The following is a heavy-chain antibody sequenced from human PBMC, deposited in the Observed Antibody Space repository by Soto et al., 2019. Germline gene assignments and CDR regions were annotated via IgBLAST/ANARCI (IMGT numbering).Heavy chain of an antibody. J-gene: IGHJ6*02. Sequence: QVQLVQSGAEVKKPGSSVKVSCKASGGTFSSYSISWVRQAPGQGLEWMGGIIPSFGTANYAQKFQGRVTITADKSTTTAYMELNSMRSEDTAVYYCARGWGSYYYGMDVWGQGTTVTVSS. V-gene: IGHV1-69*06. CDR3: ARGWGSYYYGMDV. CDR2: IIPSFGTA. D-gene: IGHD3-16*01. CDR1: GGTFSSYS.